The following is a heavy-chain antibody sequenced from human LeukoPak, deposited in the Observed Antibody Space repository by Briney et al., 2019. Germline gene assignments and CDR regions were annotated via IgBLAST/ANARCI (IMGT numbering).Heavy chain of an antibody. CDR2: LSSSGSTI. V-gene: IGHV3-48*03. CDR3: ARGYNWNYLGCFDY. J-gene: IGHJ4*02. CDR1: GFTFSSYE. D-gene: IGHD1-7*01. Sequence: PGGSLRLSCAVFGFTFSSYEMNWVRQAPGKGLEWVSYLSSSGSTIYYADSVKGRFTISRDNAKNSLYLQMNSLRAEDTALYYCARGYNWNYLGCFDYWGQGTLVTVSS.